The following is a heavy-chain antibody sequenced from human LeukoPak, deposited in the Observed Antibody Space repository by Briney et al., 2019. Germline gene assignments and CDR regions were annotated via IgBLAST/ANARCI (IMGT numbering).Heavy chain of an antibody. V-gene: IGHV3-21*01. D-gene: IGHD4-17*01. CDR1: GFTFSSYT. CDR3: ARDPHDYGRYFQH. Sequence: GGSLRLSCAASGFTFSSYTMNWVRQAPGKGLEWVSSISSSSTYISYADSLKGRFTISRDNAKNSLYLQMNSLRAEDTAVYYCARDPHDYGRYFQHWGQGTLVTVSS. CDR2: ISSSSTYI. J-gene: IGHJ1*01.